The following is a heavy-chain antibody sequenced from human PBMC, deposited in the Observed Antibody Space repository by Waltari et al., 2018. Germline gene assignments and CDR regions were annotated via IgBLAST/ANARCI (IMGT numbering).Heavy chain of an antibody. CDR2: INAGNGNT. Sequence: QVQLVQSGAEVKKPGASVKVSCKASGYTFTSYAMHWVRQAPGQRLEWMGWINAGNGNTKYSQKFQGRFTITRDTSASTAYMELSSLRSEDTAVYYCARDYRLYDSSGYPPGYWGQGTLVTVSS. CDR3: ARDYRLYDSSGYPPGY. CDR1: GYTFTSYA. V-gene: IGHV1-3*01. D-gene: IGHD3-22*01. J-gene: IGHJ4*02.